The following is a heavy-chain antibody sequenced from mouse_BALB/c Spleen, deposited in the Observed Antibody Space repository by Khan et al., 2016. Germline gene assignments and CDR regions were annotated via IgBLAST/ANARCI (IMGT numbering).Heavy chain of an antibody. D-gene: IGHD2-10*01. Sequence: QVQLKESGAELAKPGASVKMSCKASGYTFTSYWMHWVNQRPGQGLEWIGYINTSTGYTEYNQKFKDKATLTADKSSSTAYMKLSSLPSEDYAVYYCARWAYYGNYLFAYWGQGTLVTVSA. CDR3: ARWAYYGNYLFAY. CDR2: INTSTGYT. J-gene: IGHJ3*01. V-gene: IGHV1-7*01. CDR1: GYTFTSYW.